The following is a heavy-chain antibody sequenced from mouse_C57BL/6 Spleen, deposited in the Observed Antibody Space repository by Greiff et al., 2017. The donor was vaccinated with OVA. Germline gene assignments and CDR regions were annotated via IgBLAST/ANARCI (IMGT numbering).Heavy chain of an antibody. CDR2: IDPETGGT. Sequence: QVQLQQSGAELVRPGASVTLSCKASGYTFTDYEMHWVKQTPVHGLEWIGAIDPETGGTAYNQKFKGKAILTADKSSSTAYMELRSLTSEDSAVYYCTRKGLPDWYFDVWGTGTTVTVSS. CDR3: TRKGLPDWYFDV. V-gene: IGHV1-15*01. J-gene: IGHJ1*03. CDR1: GYTFTDYE. D-gene: IGHD3-3*01.